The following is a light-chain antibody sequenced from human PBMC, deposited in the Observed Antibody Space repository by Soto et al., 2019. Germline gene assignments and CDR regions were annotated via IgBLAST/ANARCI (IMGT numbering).Light chain of an antibody. CDR1: SDEYFNSI. V-gene: IGLV4-60*03. CDR3: ETWDSSTQV. Sequence: QPVLTQSSSASASLGSSVKLTCTLSSDEYFNSIIAWHHQQPGRAPRFLMKLESSGRYSKGSGVPDRFSGSSSGTDRYLTISNLQSEDEADYYCETWDSSTQVFGGGTKLTVL. J-gene: IGLJ3*02. CDR2: LESSGRY.